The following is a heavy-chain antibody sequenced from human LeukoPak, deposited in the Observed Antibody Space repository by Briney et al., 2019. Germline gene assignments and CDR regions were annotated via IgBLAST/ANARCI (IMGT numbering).Heavy chain of an antibody. CDR1: GGSISSGGYS. Sequence: SQTLSLTCAVSGGSISSGGYSWSWIRQPPGKGLEWIVYIYHSGSTYYNPSLKSRVTISVDRSKNQFSLKLSSVTAADTAVYYCARSLGYCSGGSCRDAFDIWGQGTMVTVSS. V-gene: IGHV4-30-2*01. D-gene: IGHD2-15*01. CDR3: ARSLGYCSGGSCRDAFDI. J-gene: IGHJ3*02. CDR2: IYHSGST.